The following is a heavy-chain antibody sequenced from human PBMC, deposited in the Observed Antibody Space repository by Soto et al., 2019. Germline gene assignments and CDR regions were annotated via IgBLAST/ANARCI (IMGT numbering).Heavy chain of an antibody. D-gene: IGHD6-19*01. V-gene: IGHV5-51*01. Sequence: GESLKISCKGSGYSFTSYWIGWVRQMPGKGLERMGIIYPGDSDTRYSPSFQGQVTISADKSITTPYLQWSSLKASDTAIYYCARLFDPSGWYDYWGQGTLVTV. CDR3: ARLFDPSGWYDY. J-gene: IGHJ4*02. CDR1: GYSFTSYW. CDR2: IYPGDSDT.